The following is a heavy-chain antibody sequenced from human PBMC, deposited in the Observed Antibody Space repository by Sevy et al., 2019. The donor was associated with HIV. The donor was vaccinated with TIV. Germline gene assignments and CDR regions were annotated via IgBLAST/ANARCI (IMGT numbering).Heavy chain of an antibody. CDR3: AGGRYDSSGSFDAFDI. CDR1: GFTFSNYA. D-gene: IGHD3-22*01. Sequence: GGSLRLSCAASGFTFSNYAMNWVRQAPGKGLEWVSTIYGSGGVTYYADSVKGRFTISRDKSKNTRYLQMNSLRAEDTAVYYCAGGRYDSSGSFDAFDIWGQGTMVTVSS. CDR2: IYGSGGVT. V-gene: IGHV3-23*01. J-gene: IGHJ3*02.